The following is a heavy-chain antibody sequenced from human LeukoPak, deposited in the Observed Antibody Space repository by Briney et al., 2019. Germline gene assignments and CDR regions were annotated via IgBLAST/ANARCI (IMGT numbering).Heavy chain of an antibody. D-gene: IGHD3-3*01. V-gene: IGHV1-2*02. CDR2: INPNSGGA. CDR3: ARELSDDFWSGYYYQYFDY. J-gene: IGHJ4*02. Sequence: GASVKVSCKASGYTSTGYYMHWVRQAPGQGLEWMGWINPNSGGANYAQKFQGRVTMTRDTSISTAYMELSRLRSDDTAVYYCARELSDDFWSGYYYQYFDYWGQGTLVTVSS. CDR1: GYTSTGYY.